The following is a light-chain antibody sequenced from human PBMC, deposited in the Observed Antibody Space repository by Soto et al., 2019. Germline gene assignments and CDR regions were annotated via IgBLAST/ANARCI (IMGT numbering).Light chain of an antibody. CDR3: LLSYSGALVV. Sequence: QAVVTQEPSLTVSPGGTVTLTCGSSTGAVTSGHYPYWFQQKPGQASRTLIYDTSNKHSWTPARFSGSLLGGKAALTLSGAQPEDEAEYYCLLSYSGALVVFGGGTKVTVL. V-gene: IGLV7-46*01. J-gene: IGLJ2*01. CDR1: TGAVTSGHY. CDR2: DTS.